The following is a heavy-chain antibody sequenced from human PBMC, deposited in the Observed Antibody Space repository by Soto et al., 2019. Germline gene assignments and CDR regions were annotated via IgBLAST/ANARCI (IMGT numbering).Heavy chain of an antibody. Sequence: GASVKVSCKTSGGTFSSYAISWVRQAPGQGLEWMGGIIPIFGTANYAQKFQGRVTITADESTSTAYMELSSLRSEDTAVYYCARLVPAAIFARYSSSWYPDYLGQGTLVTVSS. J-gene: IGHJ4*02. CDR3: ARLVPAAIFARYSSSWYPDY. CDR1: GGTFSSYA. CDR2: IIPIFGTA. D-gene: IGHD6-13*01. V-gene: IGHV1-69*13.